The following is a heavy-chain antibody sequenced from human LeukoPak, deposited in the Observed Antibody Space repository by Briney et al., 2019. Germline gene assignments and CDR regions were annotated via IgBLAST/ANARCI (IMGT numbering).Heavy chain of an antibody. CDR3: ARARGYSYGYSDY. V-gene: IGHV3-48*01. J-gene: IGHJ4*02. CDR2: ISSSSSIM. CDR1: GLTFSSYS. D-gene: IGHD5-18*01. Sequence: GGSLRLSWAASGLTFSSYSMNWVRQAPGKGLEWVSYISSSSSIMDYADSVKGRFTISRDNAKNSLYLQMNSLRAEDTAVYYCARARGYSYGYSDYWGQGTLVTVSS.